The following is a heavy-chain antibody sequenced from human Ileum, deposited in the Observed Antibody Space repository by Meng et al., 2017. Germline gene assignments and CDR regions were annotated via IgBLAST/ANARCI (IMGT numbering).Heavy chain of an antibody. CDR2: ISAYSGNT. J-gene: IGHJ4*02. CDR1: GYIFTRYG. CDR3: ARDTVGTTLGDY. V-gene: IGHV1-18*01. Sequence: VQQGPAGAELKKSGASCKLSCKASGYIFTRYGSGWVRQAPGQGLEWMGWISAYSGNTKYAQKLQGRVTMTTDTSTSTAYMELRNLRSDDTAVYYCARDTVGTTLGDYWGQGTLVTVSS. D-gene: IGHD4-23*01.